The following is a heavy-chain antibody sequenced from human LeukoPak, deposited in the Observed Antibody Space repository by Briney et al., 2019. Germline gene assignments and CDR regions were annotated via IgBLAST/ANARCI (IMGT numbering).Heavy chain of an antibody. Sequence: GGSLRLACAASGFTLSSYWMNWVRQAPGKGLEWVANINQDGSAKQYVDSVKGRFTISRDNAKNSLYLQMNSLRAEDTAVYYCARDRVGDYEGFFDGWGQGTLVTVSS. CDR1: GFTLSSYW. D-gene: IGHD4-17*01. J-gene: IGHJ4*02. CDR2: INQDGSAK. CDR3: ARDRVGDYEGFFDG. V-gene: IGHV3-7*01.